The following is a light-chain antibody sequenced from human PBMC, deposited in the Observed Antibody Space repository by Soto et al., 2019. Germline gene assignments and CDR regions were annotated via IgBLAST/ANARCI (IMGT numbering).Light chain of an antibody. CDR3: GTWDSSLSAGFYV. CDR2: DNN. Sequence: QSVLTQPPSVSAAPGQKVTISCSGSSSNIGNNYVSWYQQLPGTAPKLLIYDNNKRPSGISDRFSGSKSGTSATLGITGLQTGDEADYYCGTWDSSLSAGFYVFGTGTQLTVL. CDR1: SSNIGNNY. V-gene: IGLV1-51*01. J-gene: IGLJ1*01.